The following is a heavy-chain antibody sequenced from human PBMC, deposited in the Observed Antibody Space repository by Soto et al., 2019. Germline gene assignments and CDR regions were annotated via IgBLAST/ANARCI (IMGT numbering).Heavy chain of an antibody. V-gene: IGHV3-21*06. CDR2: ISSTTNYI. J-gene: IGHJ4*02. Sequence: GGSLRLSCAASGFAFTRYSMNWVRQAPGKGLEWVASISSTTNYIYYGESLKGRLTISRDNAKNSMYLQMNTLRAEDTAVYYCARESEDLSSNLDYWGQGTLVTVSS. CDR1: GFAFTRYS. CDR3: ARESEDLSSNLDY.